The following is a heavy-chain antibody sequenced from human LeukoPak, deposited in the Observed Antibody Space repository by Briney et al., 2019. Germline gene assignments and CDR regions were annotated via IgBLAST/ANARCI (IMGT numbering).Heavy chain of an antibody. J-gene: IGHJ4*02. Sequence: PGGSLRLSCAASGFTFSSYSMNWVRQAPGKGLEWVSYISSSSSTIYYADSVKGRFTISRDNAKNSLYLQMNSLRAEATAVYYCARDPGVVVPAAFDYWGQGTLVTVSS. CDR3: ARDPGVVVPAAFDY. CDR1: GFTFSSYS. V-gene: IGHV3-48*01. CDR2: ISSSSSTI. D-gene: IGHD2-2*01.